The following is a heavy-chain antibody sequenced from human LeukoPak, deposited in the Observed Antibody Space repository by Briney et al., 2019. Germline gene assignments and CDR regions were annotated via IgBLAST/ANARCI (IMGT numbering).Heavy chain of an antibody. V-gene: IGHV3-9*01. J-gene: IGHJ6*02. CDR2: ISWNSGSI. CDR3: AKDRGSGYYYYGMDV. Sequence: PGGSLRLSCAASGFTFDDYAMHWVRQAPGKGLEWDSGISWNSGSIGYADSVKGRFTISRDNAKNSLYLQMNSLRAEDTALYYCAKDRGSGYYYYGMDVWGQGTTVTVSS. CDR1: GFTFDDYA. D-gene: IGHD6-19*01.